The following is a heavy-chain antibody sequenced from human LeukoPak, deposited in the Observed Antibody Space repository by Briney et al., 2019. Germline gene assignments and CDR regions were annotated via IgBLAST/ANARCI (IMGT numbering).Heavy chain of an antibody. CDR2: ISYDGSNK. J-gene: IGHJ4*02. V-gene: IGHV3-30-3*01. CDR3: ARDKLAYCGGDCYSFDY. Sequence: PGGSLRLSCAASGFTFSSYAMHWVRQAPGKGLEWVAVISYDGSNKYYADSVKGRFTISRDNSKNTLYLQMNSLRAEDTAVYYCARDKLAYCGGDCYSFDYWGQGTLVTVSS. CDR1: GFTFSSYA. D-gene: IGHD2-21*02.